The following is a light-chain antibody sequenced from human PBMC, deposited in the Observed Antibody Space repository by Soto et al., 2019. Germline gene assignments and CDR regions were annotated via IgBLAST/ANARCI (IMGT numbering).Light chain of an antibody. Sequence: QSVLTQPASVSGSPGQSITISCTGSSSDIGDYDFVSWYQQHPGKAPKLMIYEVSNRPSGVSTRFSASKSGNTASLTISGLQAEDEATYYCSSYTSTTNIYVFXGGTKVTVL. V-gene: IGLV2-14*01. CDR1: SSDIGDYDF. CDR3: SSYTSTTNIYV. J-gene: IGLJ1*01. CDR2: EVS.